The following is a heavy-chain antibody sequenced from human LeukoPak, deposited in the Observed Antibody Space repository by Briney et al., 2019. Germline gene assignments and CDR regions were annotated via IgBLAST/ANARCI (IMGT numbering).Heavy chain of an antibody. J-gene: IGHJ4*02. D-gene: IGHD3-10*01. CDR2: IKQDGSEK. Sequence: GGSLRLSCAASGFTFSNYWMTWVRQAPGKGLEWVASIKQDGSEKYYVDSVKGRFTFSRDNAKNSFYLQMDSLRAEDTAVYYCARDKSAGADTGSSFYYWGQGALVTVSS. V-gene: IGHV3-7*03. CDR3: ARDKSAGADTGSSFYY. CDR1: GFTFSNYW.